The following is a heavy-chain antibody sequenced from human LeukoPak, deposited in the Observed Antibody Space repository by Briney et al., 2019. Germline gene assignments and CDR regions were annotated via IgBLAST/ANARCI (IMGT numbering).Heavy chain of an antibody. CDR3: AEKYGP. CDR2: IYYSGST. CDR1: GGSISGSSYY. Sequence: PSETLSLTCTVSGGSISGSSYYWGWIRQPPGKGLEWTGSIYYSGSTYYNPSLKSRVTISVDTSKNQFSLKLNSVTATDTAVYFWAEKYGPWGQGTLVTVSS. D-gene: IGHD2/OR15-2a*01. J-gene: IGHJ4*02. V-gene: IGHV4-39*01.